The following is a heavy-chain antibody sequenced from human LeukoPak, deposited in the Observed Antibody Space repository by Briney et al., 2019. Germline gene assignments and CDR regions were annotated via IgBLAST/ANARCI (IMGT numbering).Heavy chain of an antibody. Sequence: ASVKVSCKASGYTFTGYYMHWVRQAPGQGLEWMGWISAYNGNTNYAQKLQGRVTMTTDTSTSTAYMELRSLRSDDTAVYYCARGTGHYDILTGYYENYFDYWGQGTLVTVSS. V-gene: IGHV1-18*04. CDR2: ISAYNGNT. J-gene: IGHJ4*02. CDR3: ARGTGHYDILTGYYENYFDY. CDR1: GYTFTGYY. D-gene: IGHD3-9*01.